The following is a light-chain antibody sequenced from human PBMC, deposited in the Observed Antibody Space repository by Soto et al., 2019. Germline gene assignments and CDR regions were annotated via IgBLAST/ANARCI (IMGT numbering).Light chain of an antibody. CDR1: SSNIGSNA. CDR3: AAWGDSLDGPV. Sequence: QSVLTQPPSASGTPGQRVTISCSGSSSNIGSNAVNWYHQLPGKAPKLLIYRSDQRPSGVPDRFSGSKSGASASLAISGLRSEDEGDYYCAAWGDSLDGPVFGGGTKATVL. CDR2: RSD. J-gene: IGLJ2*01. V-gene: IGLV1-44*01.